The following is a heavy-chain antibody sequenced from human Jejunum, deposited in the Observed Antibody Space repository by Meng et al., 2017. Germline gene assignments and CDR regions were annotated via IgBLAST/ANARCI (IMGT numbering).Heavy chain of an antibody. CDR2: ISHTGRI. D-gene: IGHD2/OR15-2a*01. CDR3: ARDLLDPNIAATGWFDP. J-gene: IGHJ5*02. V-gene: IGHV4-4*02. CDR1: GGSISNNNW. Sequence: GHVQESGPGFVKPSGTLSLTCAVSGGSISNNNWWSWVRQPPGKGLEWIGEISHTGRINYNPSLKSRVTMSLDKSKNQFSLDLTSVTGADTAVYYCARDLLDPNIAATGWFDPWGQGTLVTVSS.